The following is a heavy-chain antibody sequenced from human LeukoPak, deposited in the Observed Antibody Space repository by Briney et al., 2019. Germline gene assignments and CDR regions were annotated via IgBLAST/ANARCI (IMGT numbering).Heavy chain of an antibody. Sequence: TGGSLRLSCAASGFTFSSYGMHWVRQAPGKGLEWVAFIRYDGSNKYYADSVKGRFTISRDNSKNTLYLQMNSLRAEDTAVYYCAKAALLWFGELLHHYYYMDVWGKGTTVTVSS. J-gene: IGHJ6*03. CDR2: IRYDGSNK. CDR1: GFTFSSYG. CDR3: AKAALLWFGELLHHYYYMDV. V-gene: IGHV3-30*02. D-gene: IGHD3-10*01.